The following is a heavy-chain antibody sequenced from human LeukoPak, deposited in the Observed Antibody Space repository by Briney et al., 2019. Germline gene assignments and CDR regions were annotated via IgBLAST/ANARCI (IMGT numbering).Heavy chain of an antibody. D-gene: IGHD3-3*01. CDR2: IYTSGST. Sequence: SETLSLTCTVSGGSLSSYYWSWIRQPAGKGLEWIGRIYTSGSTNYNPSLKSRVTMSVDTSKNQFSLKLSSVTAADTAVYYCARLQYNYDFWSGYFDYWGQGTLVTVSS. J-gene: IGHJ4*02. CDR3: ARLQYNYDFWSGYFDY. CDR1: GGSLSSYY. V-gene: IGHV4-4*07.